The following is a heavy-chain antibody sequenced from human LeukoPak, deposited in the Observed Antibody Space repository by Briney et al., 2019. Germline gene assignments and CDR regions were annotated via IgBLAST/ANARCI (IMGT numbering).Heavy chain of an antibody. CDR1: GFTFSSYG. Sequence: GGSLRLSCAASGFTFSSYGMHWVRQAPGKGLEWVAVISYDGSNKYYADSVKGRFTISRDNSKNTLYLQMNSLRAEDTAVYYCAKDFLGDYYGSGSSLGLDYWGQGTLVTVSS. V-gene: IGHV3-30*18. J-gene: IGHJ4*02. CDR3: AKDFLGDYYGSGSSLGLDY. CDR2: ISYDGSNK. D-gene: IGHD3-10*01.